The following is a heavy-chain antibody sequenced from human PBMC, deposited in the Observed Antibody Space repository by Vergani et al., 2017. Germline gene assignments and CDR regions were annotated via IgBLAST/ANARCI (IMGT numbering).Heavy chain of an antibody. J-gene: IGHJ4*02. CDR1: GFTFSSYA. Sequence: QVQLVESGGGVVQPGRSLRLSCAASGFTFSSYAMHWVRQAPGKGLEWVAVISYDGSNKYYADSVKGRFTISRDNSKNTLYLQMNSLRAEDTAVYYCARDSVTMVRGPKVGVFDYWGQGTLVTVSS. D-gene: IGHD3-10*01. CDR3: ARDSVTMVRGPKVGVFDY. CDR2: ISYDGSNK. V-gene: IGHV3-30*01.